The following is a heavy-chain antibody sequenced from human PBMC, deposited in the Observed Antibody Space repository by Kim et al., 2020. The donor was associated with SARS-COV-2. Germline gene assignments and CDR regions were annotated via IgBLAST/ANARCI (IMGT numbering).Heavy chain of an antibody. CDR2: IDPSDSYS. J-gene: IGHJ4*02. D-gene: IGHD3-22*01. CDR3: ARLSSLSVYHLDSEGYYPLDS. V-gene: IGHV5-10-1*01. Sequence: GESLKISCKASGYSFSNFWINWVRQMPGKGLEWMGRIDPSDSYSKYNPSFQGHVTISADNSISTAYLQWSGLKASDSAMYYCARLSSLSVYHLDSEGYYPLDSWGQGPLVTVSS. CDR1: GYSFSNFW.